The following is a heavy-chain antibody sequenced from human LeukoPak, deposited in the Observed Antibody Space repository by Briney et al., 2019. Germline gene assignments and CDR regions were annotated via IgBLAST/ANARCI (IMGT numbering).Heavy chain of an antibody. Sequence: GGSLRLSCVVSGFTFSSYWMHWVRQAPGKGLVWVSRINNDGSSTSYADSVKGRFTISRDNAKNTLYLQMNSLRAEDTAVYYCVHITAAGFSDYWGQGTLVTVSS. CDR1: GFTFSSYW. V-gene: IGHV3-74*01. CDR2: INNDGSST. J-gene: IGHJ4*02. CDR3: VHITAAGFSDY. D-gene: IGHD6-13*01.